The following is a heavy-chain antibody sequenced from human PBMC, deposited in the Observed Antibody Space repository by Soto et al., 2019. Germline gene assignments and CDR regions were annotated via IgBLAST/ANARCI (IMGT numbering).Heavy chain of an antibody. CDR2: IYYSGST. V-gene: IGHV4-39*01. D-gene: IGHD6-6*01. CDR3: ARGDGSSSSTFDS. CDR1: GGSISSRGYY. J-gene: IGHJ4*02. Sequence: QLQLQESGPGLVKPSETLSLTCTVSGGSISSRGYYWGWIRQSPGKGLEWIGTIYYSGSTYYNPSLKSRVSISVDTSKNQFSLKLSSLTAADTAVYYCARGDGSSSSTFDSWGQGTLVTASS.